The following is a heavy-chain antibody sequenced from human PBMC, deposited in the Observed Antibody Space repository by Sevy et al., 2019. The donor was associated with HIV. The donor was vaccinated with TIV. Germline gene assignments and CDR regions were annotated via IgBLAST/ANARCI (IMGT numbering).Heavy chain of an antibody. Sequence: ASVKVSCKASGYTFTSYGISWVRQAPGQGLEWMGWISAYNGNTNYAQNLQGRVTMTTDTSTSTAYMELRSLRSDDTAVYYCAKDYYDSSGYYYARYYYYMDVWGKGTTVTVSS. D-gene: IGHD3-22*01. CDR2: ISAYNGNT. V-gene: IGHV1-18*01. CDR1: GYTFTSYG. CDR3: AKDYYDSSGYYYARYYYYMDV. J-gene: IGHJ6*03.